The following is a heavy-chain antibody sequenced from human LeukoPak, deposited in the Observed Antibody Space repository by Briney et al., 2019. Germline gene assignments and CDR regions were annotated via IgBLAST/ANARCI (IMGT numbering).Heavy chain of an antibody. Sequence: ASVKVSCKASGYTFTGYYTHWVRQAPGQGLEWMGWINPNSGGTNYAQKFQGRVTMTRDTSISTAYMELSRLRSDDTAVYYCARGHLVVVPAAPFDPWGQGTLVTVSS. D-gene: IGHD2-2*01. CDR1: GYTFTGYY. CDR2: INPNSGGT. V-gene: IGHV1-2*02. J-gene: IGHJ5*02. CDR3: ARGHLVVVPAAPFDP.